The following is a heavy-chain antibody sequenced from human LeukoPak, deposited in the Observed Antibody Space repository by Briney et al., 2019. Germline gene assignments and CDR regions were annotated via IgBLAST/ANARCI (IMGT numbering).Heavy chain of an antibody. CDR3: ARDLIIRSDGFDI. J-gene: IGHJ3*02. V-gene: IGHV4-39*07. Sequence: SETLSLTCTVSGGSISSSSYYWGWIRQPPGKGLEWIGRIYTSGNTNYNPSLKSRITISVDTSKNQFSLNLSSVTAADTAVYYCARDLIIRSDGFDIWGQGTMVSVSS. CDR2: IYTSGNT. CDR1: GGSISSSSYY. D-gene: IGHD3-3*01.